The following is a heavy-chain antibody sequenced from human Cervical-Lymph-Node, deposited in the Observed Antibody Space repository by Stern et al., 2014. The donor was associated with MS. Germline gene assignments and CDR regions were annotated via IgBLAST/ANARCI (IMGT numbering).Heavy chain of an antibody. D-gene: IGHD3-9*01. V-gene: IGHV4-59*01. CDR2: IYYRGST. CDR1: GGSISSYY. Sequence: QLQLQESGPGLVKPSETLSLTCTVSGGSISSYYWSWIRQPPGKGLEWIGYIYYRGSTNYNPSLKSRVTISVDTSKNQFSLKLSSVTAADTAVYYCARGGDILTGYLLYYFDYWGQGTLVTVSS. CDR3: ARGGDILTGYLLYYFDY. J-gene: IGHJ4*02.